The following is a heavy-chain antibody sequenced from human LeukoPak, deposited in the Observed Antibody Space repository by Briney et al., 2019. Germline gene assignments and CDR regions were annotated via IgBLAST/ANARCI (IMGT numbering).Heavy chain of an antibody. Sequence: GGSLRLSCAASGFTFSTYGMQWVRQAPGKGLEWVAVILDNGSKAPYADSVRGRFTVSRDNSKNTLYLQMNSLRAEDTAVYYCARDSITGDNSLDYWGRGTLVTVSS. V-gene: IGHV3-33*05. CDR1: GFTFSTYG. CDR3: ARDSITGDNSLDY. D-gene: IGHD7-27*01. J-gene: IGHJ4*02. CDR2: ILDNGSKA.